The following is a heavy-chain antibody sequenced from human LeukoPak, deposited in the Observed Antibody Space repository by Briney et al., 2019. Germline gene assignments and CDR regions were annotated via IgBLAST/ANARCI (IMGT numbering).Heavy chain of an antibody. V-gene: IGHV3-9*01. D-gene: IGHD6-13*01. Sequence: GRSLRLSCAASGFTFDDYAMHWVRHAPGKGLEWVSGISWNSGSIGYADSVKGRFTISRDNAKNSLYLQMNSLRAEDTALYYCAKDIAAQYYYGMDVWGQGTTVTVSS. CDR3: AKDIAAQYYYGMDV. CDR1: GFTFDDYA. J-gene: IGHJ6*02. CDR2: ISWNSGSI.